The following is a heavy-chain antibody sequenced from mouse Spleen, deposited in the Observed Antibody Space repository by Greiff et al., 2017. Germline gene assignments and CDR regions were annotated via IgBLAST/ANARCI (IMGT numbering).Heavy chain of an antibody. V-gene: IGHV1-42*01. CDR3: AVRQLGLRTWFAY. D-gene: IGHD3-2*01. J-gene: IGHJ3*01. CDR1: GYSFTGYY. Sequence: EVQLQQSGPELVKPGASVKISCKASGYSFTGYYMNWVKQSPEKSLEWIGEINPSTGGTTYNQKFKAKATLTVDKSSSTAYMQLKSLTSEDSAVYYCAVRQLGLRTWFAYWGQGTLVTVSA. CDR2: INPSTGGT.